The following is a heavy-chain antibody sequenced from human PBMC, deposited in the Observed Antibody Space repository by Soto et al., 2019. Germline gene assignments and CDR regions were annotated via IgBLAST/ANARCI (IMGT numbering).Heavy chain of an antibody. Sequence: QVQLVQSGAEVKKPGSSVKVSCKASGGTFSSYCINWVRQAPGQGLEWMGEIIPIFGTANYAQKFQGRVTITEAESTSTAYMELSSLRSEDTAVYYCARDGGRHSGGIDYWGQGTLVNVSS. CDR2: IIPIFGTA. J-gene: IGHJ4*02. CDR3: ARDGGRHSGGIDY. D-gene: IGHD1-26*01. CDR1: GGTFSSYC. V-gene: IGHV1-69*01.